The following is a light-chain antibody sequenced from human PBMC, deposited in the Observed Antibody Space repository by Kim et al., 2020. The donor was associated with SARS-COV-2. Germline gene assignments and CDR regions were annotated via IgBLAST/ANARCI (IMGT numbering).Light chain of an antibody. Sequence: GSPGQTASITGAGDKLGDKYACWYQQKPGQSPVLVIYQDTKRPSGIPERFSGSNSVNTATLTISGTQAMDEADYYCQTWDSTSVVFGGGTQLTVL. CDR1: KLGDKY. V-gene: IGLV3-1*01. CDR2: QDT. J-gene: IGLJ2*01. CDR3: QTWDSTSVV.